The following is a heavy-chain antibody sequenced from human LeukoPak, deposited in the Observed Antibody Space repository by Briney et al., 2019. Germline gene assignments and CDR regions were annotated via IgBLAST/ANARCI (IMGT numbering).Heavy chain of an antibody. J-gene: IGHJ4*02. CDR2: IYYSGST. CDR1: GGSISSYY. V-gene: IGHV4-59*01. D-gene: IGHD5-12*01. Sequence: SETLSLTCTVSGGSISSYYWSWIRLPPGKGLEWIGYIYYSGSTNYNPSLKSRVTISVDTSKNQFSLKLSSVTAADTAVYYCARVSGYDWESFYDYWGQGTLVTVSS. CDR3: ARVSGYDWESFYDY.